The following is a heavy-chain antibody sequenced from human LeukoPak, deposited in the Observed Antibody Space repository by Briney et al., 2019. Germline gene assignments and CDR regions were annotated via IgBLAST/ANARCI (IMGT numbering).Heavy chain of an antibody. J-gene: IGHJ4*02. V-gene: IGHV3-23*01. CDR1: GFTFGSYA. D-gene: IGHD3-22*01. CDR2: ISGNGVST. Sequence: PGGSLRLSCATSGFTFGSYAMSWVRQAPGKGLEWVSAISGNGVSTYYADSVKGRFTISRDNSKNTLYLQMNSLRAEDAAVYYCAKAPLSYDSSGPFDYWGQGTLVTVSS. CDR3: AKAPLSYDSSGPFDY.